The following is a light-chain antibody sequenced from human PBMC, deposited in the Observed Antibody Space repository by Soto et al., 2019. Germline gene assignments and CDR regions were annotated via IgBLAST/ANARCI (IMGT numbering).Light chain of an antibody. J-gene: IGKJ5*01. CDR3: QQYNSRPLT. CDR1: QSVSSN. V-gene: IGKV3-15*01. Sequence: EIVLTQSPATLSLSPGERATLSCRASQSVSSNLARYQQEPGQAPRLLIYGASTRATRIPARLSGSGSGTEFTLTISSLQSADFAVYYCQQYNSRPLTFGKGTRLEIK. CDR2: GAS.